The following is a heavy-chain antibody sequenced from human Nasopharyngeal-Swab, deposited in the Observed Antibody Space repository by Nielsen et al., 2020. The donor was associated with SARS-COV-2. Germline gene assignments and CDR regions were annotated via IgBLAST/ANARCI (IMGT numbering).Heavy chain of an antibody. J-gene: IGHJ4*02. D-gene: IGHD6-13*01. CDR2: ISSSSSYI. CDR3: ARDGNIAAAAY. CDR1: YFTFSSYS. Sequence: ASLNISCAASYFTFSSYSMNWVRQAPGKGLEWGSSISSSSSYIYYPDSEKGRFTISRDNAKNSLYLQMNSLRAEDTAVYYCARDGNIAAAAYWGQGTLVTVSS. V-gene: IGHV3-21*01.